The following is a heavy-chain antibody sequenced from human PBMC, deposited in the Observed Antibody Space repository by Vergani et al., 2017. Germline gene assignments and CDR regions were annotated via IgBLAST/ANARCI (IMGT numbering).Heavy chain of an antibody. V-gene: IGHV3-66*02. CDR1: GFTVSSNY. Sequence: EVQLVESGGGLVQPGGSLRLSCAASGFTVSSNYMSWVRQAPGKGLEWVSVIYSGGSTYYADSVKGRFTISRDKYKNTLYLQMNSLRAEDTAVYYCAREKGKGWFGEFGAFDIWGQGTMVTVSS. J-gene: IGHJ3*02. CDR3: AREKGKGWFGEFGAFDI. D-gene: IGHD3-10*01. CDR2: IYSGGST.